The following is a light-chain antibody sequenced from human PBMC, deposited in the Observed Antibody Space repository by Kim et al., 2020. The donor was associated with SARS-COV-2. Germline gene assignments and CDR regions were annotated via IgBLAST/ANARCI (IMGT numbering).Light chain of an antibody. Sequence: GQSITISCTGANSDVGAYNFVSWYQQHPGKVTTLIIYAVTGRPSGVAGRFSGSKSGNTASLTISGLQAEDEADYYCSSYATGGVVRFGGGTQLTVL. CDR2: AVT. V-gene: IGLV2-14*03. CDR1: NSDVGAYNF. J-gene: IGLJ3*02. CDR3: SSYATGGVVR.